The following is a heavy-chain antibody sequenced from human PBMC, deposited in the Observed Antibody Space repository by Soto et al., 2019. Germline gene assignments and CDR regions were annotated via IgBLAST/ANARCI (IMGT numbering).Heavy chain of an antibody. J-gene: IGHJ6*03. CDR1: GGTFTSYS. D-gene: IGHD3-9*01. CDR2: IIPVLDMT. CDR3: TRGGTGMGYYMDV. V-gene: IGHV1-69*02. Sequence: QVQLVQSGAEVKKPGSSVKVSCKTSGGTFTSYSLSWVRQAPGQGLEWMGKIIPVLDMTNYAQKFQGRVKITADRSTSTAYMELSSLKSEDTAVYFCTRGGTGMGYYMDVWGKGTTVTVSS.